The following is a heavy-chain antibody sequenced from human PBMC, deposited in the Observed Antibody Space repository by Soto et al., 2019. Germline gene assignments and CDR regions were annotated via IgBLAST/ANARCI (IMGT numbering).Heavy chain of an antibody. CDR3: ARDCSGGSCYSDYHYYGMDV. D-gene: IGHD2-15*01. CDR2: IYYSGST. V-gene: IGHV4-61*01. CDR1: GGSVSSGSYY. J-gene: IGHJ6*02. Sequence: SETLSLTCTVSGGSVSSGSYYWSWIRQPPGKGLEWIGYIYYSGSTNYNPSLKSRVTISVDTSKNQFSLKLSSVTAADTAVYYCARDCSGGSCYSDYHYYGMDVWGQGTTVTVSS.